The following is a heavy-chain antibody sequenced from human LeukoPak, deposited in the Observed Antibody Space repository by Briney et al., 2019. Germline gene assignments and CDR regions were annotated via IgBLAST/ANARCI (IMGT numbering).Heavy chain of an antibody. Sequence: GGSLRLSCAASGFTFSSYGMHWVRQAPGKGLEWVAFIRYDGSNKYYADSVKGRFTISRDNAKNSLYLQMNSLRAEDTAVYYCARDARWLQPKCYFDYWGQGTLVTVSS. CDR3: ARDARWLQPKCYFDY. V-gene: IGHV3-30*02. CDR1: GFTFSSYG. J-gene: IGHJ4*02. D-gene: IGHD5-24*01. CDR2: IRYDGSNK.